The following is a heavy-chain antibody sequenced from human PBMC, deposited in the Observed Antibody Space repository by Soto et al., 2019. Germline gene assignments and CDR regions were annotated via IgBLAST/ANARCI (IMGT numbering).Heavy chain of an antibody. CDR2: IKQDGSGK. Sequence: GGSLRLSCAASGFTFSSYWMSWVRQAPGKGLEWVANIKQDGSGKYYVDSVKGRFTISRDNAKNALYLQMNSLRAEDTAAYYCARAHIAVANWGQGTLVTVSS. CDR3: ARAHIAVAN. CDR1: GFTFSSYW. J-gene: IGHJ4*02. V-gene: IGHV3-7*01. D-gene: IGHD6-19*01.